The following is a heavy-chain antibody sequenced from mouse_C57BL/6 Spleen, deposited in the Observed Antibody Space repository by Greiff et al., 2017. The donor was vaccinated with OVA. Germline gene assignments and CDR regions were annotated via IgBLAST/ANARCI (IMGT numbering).Heavy chain of an antibody. J-gene: IGHJ1*03. V-gene: IGHV5-17*01. CDR1: GFTFSDYG. CDR3: AREGLLLRFYWYFDV. D-gene: IGHD1-1*01. CDR2: ISSGSSTL. Sequence: EVQLVESGGGLVKPGGSLKLSCAASGFTFSDYGMHWVRQAPEKGLEWVAYISSGSSTLYYADTVKGRFTISRDNAKNTLFLQMTSLRSEDTAMYDCAREGLLLRFYWYFDVWGTGTTVTVSS.